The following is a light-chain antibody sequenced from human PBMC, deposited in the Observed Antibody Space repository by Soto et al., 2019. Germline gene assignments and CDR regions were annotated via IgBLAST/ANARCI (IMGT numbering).Light chain of an antibody. V-gene: IGKV1-13*02. CDR1: QDISNS. CDR2: DAS. CDR3: QQYNSLWT. J-gene: IGKJ1*01. Sequence: IQVTQSPSSLSASVGDRVTISCQASQDISNSLNWYQQKPGKAPKLLIYDASSLESGVPSRFSGSGSGTEFPLTISSLQPDDFATYYCQQYNSLWTFGQGTK.